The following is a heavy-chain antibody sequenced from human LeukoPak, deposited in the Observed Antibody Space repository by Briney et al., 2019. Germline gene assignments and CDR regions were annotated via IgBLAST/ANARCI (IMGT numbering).Heavy chain of an antibody. CDR2: ITGTGGNT. V-gene: IGHV3-23*01. CDR3: AKVKDTSGSRFDY. Sequence: GGSLRLSCAASGFTFRSYDMSWVRQAPGKGLEWVPDITGTGGNTYYADSVKGRFTISRDNSKNTLYLQMNSLRDEDTAVYYCAKVKDTSGSRFDYWGQGTLVTVSS. D-gene: IGHD3-22*01. CDR1: GFTFRSYD. J-gene: IGHJ4*02.